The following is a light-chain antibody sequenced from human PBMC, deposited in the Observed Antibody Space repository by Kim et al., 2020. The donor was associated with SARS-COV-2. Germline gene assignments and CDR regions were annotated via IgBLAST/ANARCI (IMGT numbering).Light chain of an antibody. CDR2: EVT. J-gene: IGLJ1*01. Sequence: QSALTQPPSVSGSPGQSVSISCTGTSSDVGSFDRVSWYQQSPGTAPKLLIFEVTNRASGVPDRFSGSKSGNTASLTISGLRAEDDADYSCCSYTTSGTYVFGTGTKVTVL. V-gene: IGLV2-18*02. CDR3: CSYTTSGTYV. CDR1: SSDVGSFDR.